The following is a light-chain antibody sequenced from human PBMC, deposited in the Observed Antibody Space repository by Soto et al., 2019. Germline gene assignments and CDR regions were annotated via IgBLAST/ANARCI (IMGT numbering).Light chain of an antibody. CDR1: ESVSNN. J-gene: IGKJ1*01. CDR3: QQYSIWRT. Sequence: MTQSPAILSVSPGDRANSSCRASESVSNNLAWYQQKAGQAPRLLIYGASTRATGIPARFSGSGSGTEFTLTISSLQSEDFAVYYCQQYSIWRTFGQGTEVDI. V-gene: IGKV3-15*01. CDR2: GAS.